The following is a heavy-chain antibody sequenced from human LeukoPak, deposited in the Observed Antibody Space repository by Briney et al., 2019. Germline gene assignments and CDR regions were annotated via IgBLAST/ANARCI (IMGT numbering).Heavy chain of an antibody. J-gene: IGHJ6*02. Sequence: PSETLSLTCAVSGGSISSGGYSWRWIRQPPGKGLEWIGYIYHSGSTYYNLSLKSRVTISVDRSKNQFSLKLSSVTAADTAVYYCARDGSIRGYYYGMDVWGQGTTVTVSS. CDR2: IYHSGST. D-gene: IGHD1-26*01. CDR3: ARDGSIRGYYYGMDV. CDR1: GGSISSGGYS. V-gene: IGHV4-30-2*01.